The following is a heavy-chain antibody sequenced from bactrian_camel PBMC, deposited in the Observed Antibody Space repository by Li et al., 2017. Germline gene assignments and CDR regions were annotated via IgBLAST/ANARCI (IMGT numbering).Heavy chain of an antibody. D-gene: IGHD2*01. V-gene: IGHV3S53*01. J-gene: IGHJ4*01. Sequence: QVQLVESGGGSVQPGGSLRLSCAASDRSLSRLYCMGWFRQAPGKEREFVSALGSDGSTKYADSVKGRFTISKDNAKRTLYLQMNSLKTEDTAVYFCAAELRKYYAGFCTDYWGRGTQVTVS. CDR1: DRSLSRLYC. CDR2: LGSDGST. CDR3: AAELRKYYAGFCTDY.